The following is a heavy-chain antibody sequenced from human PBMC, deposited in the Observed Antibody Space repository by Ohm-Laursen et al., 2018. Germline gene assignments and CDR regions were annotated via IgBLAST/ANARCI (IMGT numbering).Heavy chain of an antibody. J-gene: IGHJ4*02. V-gene: IGHV3-7*01. Sequence: SLRLSCSASGFTFSRYWMNWVRQAPGKGLEWVANIKEDGSEKNYVDSVKGRFTISRDNGKNSLYLQMNSLRAEDTAVYYCVKDAGGTYDYWGQGTLVTVSS. CDR2: IKEDGSEK. CDR3: VKDAGGTYDY. CDR1: GFTFSRYW.